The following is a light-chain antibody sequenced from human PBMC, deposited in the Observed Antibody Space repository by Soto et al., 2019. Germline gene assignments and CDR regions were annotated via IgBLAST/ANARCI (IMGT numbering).Light chain of an antibody. J-gene: IGKJ2*01. CDR1: QSVSSSY. CDR2: GAS. CDR3: QQYGSSPGDT. Sequence: EIVLTQSPGTLSLSPGERATLSCRASQSVSSSYLAWYQQKPGQAPRLLIYGASGRATGIPYRFSGSGSGTDFTLTTSRLEPEDFAVYYCQQYGSSPGDTFGQGTKLEIK. V-gene: IGKV3-20*01.